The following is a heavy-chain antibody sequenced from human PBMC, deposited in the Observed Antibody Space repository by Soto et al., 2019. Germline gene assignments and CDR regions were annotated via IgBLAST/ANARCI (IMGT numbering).Heavy chain of an antibody. Sequence: SVKVSCKASGGTFSSYAISWVRQAPGQGHEWMREIIPIFGTANYAQKFQGRVTITADESTSTAYMELSSLRSEDTAVYYCARDHFTDSSGYYSAYFDYWGQGTLVTVSS. CDR2: IIPIFGTA. CDR3: ARDHFTDSSGYYSAYFDY. D-gene: IGHD3-22*01. V-gene: IGHV1-69*13. CDR1: GGTFSSYA. J-gene: IGHJ4*02.